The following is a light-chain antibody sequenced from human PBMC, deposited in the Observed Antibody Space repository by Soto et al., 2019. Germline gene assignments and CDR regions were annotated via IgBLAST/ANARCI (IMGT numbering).Light chain of an antibody. Sequence: EIVLTQSPGTLSLSPGERATLSCRASQSVSFSYLAWYQQKPGHAPRLLIYGASSRATGIPDRFSGSGSGTDFTLTISRLEPEDFAVYYCQQYGRSPLTFGGGTKVDIK. V-gene: IGKV3-20*01. CDR1: QSVSFSY. J-gene: IGKJ4*01. CDR2: GAS. CDR3: QQYGRSPLT.